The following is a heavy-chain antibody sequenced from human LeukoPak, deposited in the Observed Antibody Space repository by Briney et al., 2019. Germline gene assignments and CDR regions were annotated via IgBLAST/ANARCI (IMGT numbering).Heavy chain of an antibody. J-gene: IGHJ6*02. CDR3: AKWGGSGYDFFPYYYGMDV. V-gene: IGHV3-23*01. D-gene: IGHD5-12*01. CDR2: ISGSGGST. CDR1: GFTFSSYA. Sequence: PGGSLRLSCAPSGFTFSSYAMSWVRQAPGKGVEWVSAISGSGGSTYYADSVKGRFTVSRDNSKNTLYLQMNSLRAEDTAVYYCAKWGGSGYDFFPYYYGMDVWGQGTTVTVSS.